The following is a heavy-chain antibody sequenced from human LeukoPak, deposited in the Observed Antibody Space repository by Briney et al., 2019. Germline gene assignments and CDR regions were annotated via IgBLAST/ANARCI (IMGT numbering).Heavy chain of an antibody. J-gene: IGHJ4*02. V-gene: IGHV3-30*04. CDR2: ISYDGSNE. Sequence: GGSLRLSCAASGFTFSSYVMHWVRQGPGKGLEWVAIISYDGSNEYYADSAKGRFTISRDNSKNTLYLQMNSLRAADTAVYYCAKDEALDYYGSGSYLGYWGQGTLVTVSS. D-gene: IGHD3-10*01. CDR1: GFTFSSYV. CDR3: AKDEALDYYGSGSYLGY.